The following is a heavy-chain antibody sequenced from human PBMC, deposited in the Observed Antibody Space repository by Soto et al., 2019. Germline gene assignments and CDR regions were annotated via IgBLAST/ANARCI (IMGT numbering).Heavy chain of an antibody. CDR1: GGTFSSYT. Sequence: SVKVSFKASGGTFSSYTISWVRQAPGQGLEWMGRIIPILGIANYAQKFQGRVTITADKSTSTAYMELSSLRSEDTAVYYCARDQYNRHYYYYMHVRGKGTTVSVSS. V-gene: IGHV1-69*04. D-gene: IGHD1-20*01. CDR2: IIPILGIA. J-gene: IGHJ6*03. CDR3: ARDQYNRHYYYYMHV.